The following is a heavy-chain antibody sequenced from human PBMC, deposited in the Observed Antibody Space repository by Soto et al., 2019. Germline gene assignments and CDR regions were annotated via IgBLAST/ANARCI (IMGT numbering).Heavy chain of an antibody. J-gene: IGHJ4*02. CDR2: IIPIFGTA. V-gene: IGHV1-69*13. CDR1: GGTFSSFA. CDR3: ASSSSSGVGY. D-gene: IGHD6-19*01. Sequence: GASVKVSCKASGGTFSSFAISWVRQAPGQGLEWMGGIIPIFGTANYAQKFQGRVTITADESTSTAYMELSSLRSEDTALYYCASSSSSGVGYWGQGTLVTVSS.